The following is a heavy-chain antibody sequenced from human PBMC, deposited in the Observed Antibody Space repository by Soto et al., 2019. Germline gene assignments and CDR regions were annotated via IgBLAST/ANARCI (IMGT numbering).Heavy chain of an antibody. J-gene: IGHJ6*02. CDR1: GGSISSYY. CDR2: IYTSGST. Sequence: QVQLQESGPGLVKPSETLSLTCTVSGGSISSYYWSWIRQPAGKGLEWIGRIYTSGSTNYNPSLKSRVTMSVDTSKNQFSLKLSSVTAADTAVYYCAREKPYYDYVWGSELNYYYYGMDVWGQGTTVTVSS. V-gene: IGHV4-4*07. D-gene: IGHD3-16*01. CDR3: AREKPYYDYVWGSELNYYYYGMDV.